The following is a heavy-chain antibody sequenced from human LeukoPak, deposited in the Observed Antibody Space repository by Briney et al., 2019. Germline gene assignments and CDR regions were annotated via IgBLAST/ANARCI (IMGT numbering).Heavy chain of an antibody. J-gene: IGHJ3*02. V-gene: IGHV1-2*02. CDR3: ASTKGAIAAAGPFDI. Sequence: ASVKVSCKASGYTFTGYYMHWVRQAPGQGLEWMGWINPNSGGTNYAQKFQGRVTMTRDTSISTAYMELSRLRSDDTAVYYCASTKGAIAAAGPFDIWGQGTMVTVSS. CDR1: GYTFTGYY. D-gene: IGHD6-13*01. CDR2: INPNSGGT.